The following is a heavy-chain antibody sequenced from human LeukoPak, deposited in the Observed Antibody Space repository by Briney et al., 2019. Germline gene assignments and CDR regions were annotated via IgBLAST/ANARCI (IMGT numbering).Heavy chain of an antibody. Sequence: ASVKVSCKPSGYTFTSYGISWVRQAPGQGLEWMGWISAYNGNTNYAQKLQGRVTMTTDTSASTAYMELSSLRSEDTAVYYCARTPPVYYDSSGYYVPRGNWFDPWGQGTLVTVSS. CDR2: ISAYNGNT. D-gene: IGHD3-22*01. V-gene: IGHV1-18*01. CDR1: GYTFTSYG. CDR3: ARTPPVYYDSSGYYVPRGNWFDP. J-gene: IGHJ5*02.